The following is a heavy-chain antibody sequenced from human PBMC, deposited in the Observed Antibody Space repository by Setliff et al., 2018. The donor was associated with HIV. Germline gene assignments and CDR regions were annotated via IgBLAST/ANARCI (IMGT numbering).Heavy chain of an antibody. CDR3: AREDSSWYGSLDY. CDR1: GFIFSSYA. CDR2: IRGSGDTT. J-gene: IGHJ4*02. D-gene: IGHD6-13*01. V-gene: IGHV3-23*01. Sequence: GGSLRLSCAASGFIFSSYAMTWVRQAPGKGLEWVSTIRGSGDTTHYADFVKGRFTISRDNSENTLYLQMNSLRAEDMAVYYCAREDSSWYGSLDYWGQGTLVTVSS.